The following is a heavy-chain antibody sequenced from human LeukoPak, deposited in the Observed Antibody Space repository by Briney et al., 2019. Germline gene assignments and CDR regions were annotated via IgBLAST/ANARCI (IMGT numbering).Heavy chain of an antibody. J-gene: IGHJ4*02. CDR2: ISYDGNNK. D-gene: IGHD6-19*01. CDR3: AKDGAEQWLAYYFDY. V-gene: IGHV3-30*18. CDR1: GFTFSNYG. Sequence: GGSLRLSCAASGFTFSNYGMHGVRQAPGKGLEWVAAISYDGNNKYYADSVKGRLNISRDNSKNTLYVQMNSLRAEDTAVYYRAKDGAEQWLAYYFDYWGQGTLVTVSS.